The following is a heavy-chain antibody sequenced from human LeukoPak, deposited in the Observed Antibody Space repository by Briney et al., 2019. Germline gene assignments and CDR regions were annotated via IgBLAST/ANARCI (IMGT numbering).Heavy chain of an antibody. J-gene: IGHJ4*02. Sequence: SETLSLTCTVSGVSISSSSYYWGWIRQPPGKGLEWIGNIYYSGSTYYNPSLKSRVTISVDTSKNQFSLKLSSVTAADTAVYYCARLYSSGWYWSNWGQGTLVTVSS. CDR2: IYYSGST. CDR3: ARLYSSGWYWSN. CDR1: GVSISSSSYY. V-gene: IGHV4-39*01. D-gene: IGHD6-19*01.